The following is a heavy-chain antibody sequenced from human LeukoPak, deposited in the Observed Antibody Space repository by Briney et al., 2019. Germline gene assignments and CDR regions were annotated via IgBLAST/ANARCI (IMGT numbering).Heavy chain of an antibody. Sequence: GGSLRLSCAASGFTFNTYEMSWVRQAPGKGLEWVSCVSSRGTSMYQAGSVTGRFTISRDNAKNSLYLQMNSLRAEDAAVYYCARRYCSSASCLFDYWGQGTLVTVSS. J-gene: IGHJ4*02. CDR3: ARRYCSSASCLFDY. D-gene: IGHD2-2*01. CDR2: VSSRGTSM. V-gene: IGHV3-48*03. CDR1: GFTFNTYE.